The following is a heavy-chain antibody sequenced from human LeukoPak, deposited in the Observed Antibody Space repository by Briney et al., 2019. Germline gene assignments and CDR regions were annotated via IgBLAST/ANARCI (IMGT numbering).Heavy chain of an antibody. CDR2: MNPNSGNT. Sequence: ASVKVSCKASGGTFTNNDINWVRQAPGQGLEWMGWMNPNSGNTGYAQKFQGRLTMTRNNSLNTAYMELISLRSEDTAVYYCARDGRTVGATQSLGCWGQGTLVIVSS. V-gene: IGHV1-8*01. J-gene: IGHJ4*02. CDR1: GGTFTNND. CDR3: ARDGRTVGATQSLGC. D-gene: IGHD1-26*01.